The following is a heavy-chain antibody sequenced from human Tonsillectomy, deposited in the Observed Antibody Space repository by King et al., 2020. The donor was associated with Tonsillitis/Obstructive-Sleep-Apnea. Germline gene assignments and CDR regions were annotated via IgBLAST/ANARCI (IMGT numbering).Heavy chain of an antibody. CDR2: IKQDGSEK. V-gene: IGHV3-7*01. CDR1: GFTFSSYW. CDR3: ARGGFNLNYDLGWFDP. Sequence: EMQLVESGGGLVQPGGSLRLSCAASGFTFSSYWMSWVRQAPGKGLEWVANIKQDGSEKYYVDSVKGRFTISRDNAKNSLYLQMNSLGAEGTAGYYCARGGFNLNYDLGWFDPWGQGTLVTVSS. J-gene: IGHJ5*02. D-gene: IGHD1-7*01.